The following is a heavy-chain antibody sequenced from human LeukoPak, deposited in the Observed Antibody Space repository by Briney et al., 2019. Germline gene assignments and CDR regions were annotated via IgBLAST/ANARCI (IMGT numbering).Heavy chain of an antibody. CDR3: ARGIFYGGRNQYIWFDL. CDR2: ISHSVSS. Sequence: SSETLSLTCAVYGGPFRGFFWRWIRQAPGKGLEWIGEISHSVSSNYNPSLTRRITISVDTPKSQFSLRLTSVTAADTAVYYCARGIFYGGRNQYIWFDLWGQGTLVTVSS. V-gene: IGHV4-34*01. CDR1: GGPFRGFF. D-gene: IGHD4-23*01. J-gene: IGHJ5*02.